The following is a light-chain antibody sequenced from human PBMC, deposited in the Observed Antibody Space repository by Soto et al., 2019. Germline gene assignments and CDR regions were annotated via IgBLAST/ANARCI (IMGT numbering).Light chain of an antibody. CDR3: QQYNSYSAT. J-gene: IGKJ2*01. Sequence: DIRMTQSPSTLSASVGDRVTITFRASQTISSWLAWYQQKPGKAPKLLIYKASTLETGVPSRFSGSGSGTEFTLTISSLQPDDFATYYCQQYNSYSATFGQGTKLEIK. CDR2: KAS. V-gene: IGKV1-5*03. CDR1: QTISSW.